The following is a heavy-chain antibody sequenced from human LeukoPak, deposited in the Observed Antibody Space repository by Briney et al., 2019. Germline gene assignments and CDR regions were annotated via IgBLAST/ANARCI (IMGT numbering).Heavy chain of an antibody. D-gene: IGHD6-19*01. J-gene: IGHJ4*02. Sequence: GGSLRLSCAASGFTFSSYWMSWVRQAPGKGLEWVANIKQDGSEKYYVDSVKGRFTISRDNAKNSLYLQMNSLRAEDTAVYYCARMGRRYSSGWYKLDHFDYWGQGTLVTVSS. V-gene: IGHV3-7*01. CDR3: ARMGRRYSSGWYKLDHFDY. CDR2: IKQDGSEK. CDR1: GFTFSSYW.